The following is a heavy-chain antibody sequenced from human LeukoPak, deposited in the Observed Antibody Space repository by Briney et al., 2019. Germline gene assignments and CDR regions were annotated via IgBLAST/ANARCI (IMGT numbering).Heavy chain of an antibody. V-gene: IGHV4-39*01. J-gene: IGHJ4*02. Sequence: PSETLSLTCTVSGGSISGSSYYWGWIRQPPGKGLEWIGSIYYSGSTYYNPSLKSRVTISVDTSKNQFSLKLSSVTAADTAVYYCARLGGSYYAEASLFDYWGQGTLVTVSS. CDR3: ARLGGSYYAEASLFDY. CDR2: IYYSGST. CDR1: GGSISGSSYY. D-gene: IGHD1-26*01.